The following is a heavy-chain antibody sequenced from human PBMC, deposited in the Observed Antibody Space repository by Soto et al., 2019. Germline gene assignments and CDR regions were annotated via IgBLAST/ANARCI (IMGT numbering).Heavy chain of an antibody. Sequence: SETLSLTCTVSGDSISSGNKYWSWIRQPPGKGLEWIGYIFSSGTTYYNPSLKSRLTMSLDASQNQFSLKLNSLTDADTAVYFCARVPSPFDFYYAMDVWGQGTTVTVSS. CDR3: ARVPSPFDFYYAMDV. V-gene: IGHV4-30-4*01. J-gene: IGHJ6*02. CDR1: GDSISSGNKY. CDR2: IFSSGTT. D-gene: IGHD3-16*01.